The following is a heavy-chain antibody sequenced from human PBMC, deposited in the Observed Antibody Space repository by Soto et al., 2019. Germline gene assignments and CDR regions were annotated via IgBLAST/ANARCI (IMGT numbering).Heavy chain of an antibody. Sequence: SETLSLTCTVAGVSISSYYWSWIRQPPGKGLEWIGYIYYSGSTNYNPSLKSRVTISVDTSKNQFSLKLSSVTAADTAVYYCARSDSSGWYVSGLYNWFDPWGQGTLVTVS. CDR3: ARSDSSGWYVSGLYNWFDP. CDR2: IYYSGST. CDR1: GVSISSYY. V-gene: IGHV4-59*08. D-gene: IGHD6-19*01. J-gene: IGHJ5*02.